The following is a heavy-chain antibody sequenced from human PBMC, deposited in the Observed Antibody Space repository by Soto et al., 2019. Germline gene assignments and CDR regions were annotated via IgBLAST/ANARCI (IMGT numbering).Heavy chain of an antibody. CDR3: AKDPVSVAGTGYYYYGMDV. CDR2: ISYDGSNK. CDR1: GFTFSSYG. Sequence: GGSLRLSCAASGFTFSSYGMHWVRQAPGKGLEWVAVISYDGSNKYYADSVKGRFTISRDNSKNTLYLQMNSLRAEDTAVYYCAKDPVSVAGTGYYYYGMDVWGQGTTVTVSS. J-gene: IGHJ6*02. D-gene: IGHD6-19*01. V-gene: IGHV3-30*18.